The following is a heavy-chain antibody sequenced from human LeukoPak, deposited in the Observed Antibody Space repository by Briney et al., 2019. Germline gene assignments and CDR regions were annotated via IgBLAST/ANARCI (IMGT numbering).Heavy chain of an antibody. V-gene: IGHV3-48*03. J-gene: IGHJ6*03. CDR2: ISSSGSTI. Sequence: GGSLRLSCAASKVTFSSYEMNWVRQAPGKGLEWVSYISSSGSTIYYADSVKGRFTISRDNVKKSLYLQMNSLRAEDTAVYYCARHNSGSSPYYYYYMDVWGKGTAVTVSS. D-gene: IGHD1-26*01. CDR1: KVTFSSYE. CDR3: ARHNSGSSPYYYYYMDV.